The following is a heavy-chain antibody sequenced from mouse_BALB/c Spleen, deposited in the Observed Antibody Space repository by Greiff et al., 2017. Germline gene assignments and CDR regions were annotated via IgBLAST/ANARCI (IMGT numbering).Heavy chain of an antibody. CDR1: GFYITDTY. CDR3: APYYYGSSLYAMDD. J-gene: IGHJ4*01. Sequence: EVHLQQSGAELVKPGASVKLSCTASGFYITDTYMHWVKQRPEQGLEWIGRIDPANGNTKYDPKFQGKATITADTSSNTAYLQLSSLTSEDTAVYYCAPYYYGSSLYAMDDWGEGTSVTVSS. CDR2: IDPANGNT. D-gene: IGHD1-1*01. V-gene: IGHV14-3*02.